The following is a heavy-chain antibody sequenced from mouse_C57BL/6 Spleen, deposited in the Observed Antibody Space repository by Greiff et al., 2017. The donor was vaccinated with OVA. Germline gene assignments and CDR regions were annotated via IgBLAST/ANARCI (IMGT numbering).Heavy chain of an antibody. CDR2: IDPETGGT. Sequence: VHLVESGAELVRPGASVTLSCKASGYTFTDYEMHWVKQTPVHGLEWIGAIDPETGGTAYNQKFKGKAILTADKSSSTAYMELRSLTSEDSAVYYCTRSYDGYYFDYWGQGTTLTVSS. J-gene: IGHJ2*01. D-gene: IGHD2-3*01. CDR1: GYTFTDYE. V-gene: IGHV1-15*01. CDR3: TRSYDGYYFDY.